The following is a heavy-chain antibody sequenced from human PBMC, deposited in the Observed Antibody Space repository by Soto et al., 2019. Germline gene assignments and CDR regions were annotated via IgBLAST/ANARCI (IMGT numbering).Heavy chain of an antibody. V-gene: IGHV3-11*06. CDR1: GFTFSDYY. D-gene: IGHD1-1*01. CDR2: ISSSSSYT. Sequence: LRLSCAASGFTFSDYYMSWIRQAPGKGLEWVSHISSSSSYTNYADSVKGRFTISRDNAKNSLYLQMNSLGVGDTAVYYCARGRNWNQKTYYGMDVWGQGTTVTVSS. CDR3: ARGRNWNQKTYYGMDV. J-gene: IGHJ6*02.